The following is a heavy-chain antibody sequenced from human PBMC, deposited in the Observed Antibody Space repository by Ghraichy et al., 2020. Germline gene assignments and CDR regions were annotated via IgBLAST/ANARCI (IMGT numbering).Heavy chain of an antibody. CDR2: ISGSGGST. J-gene: IGHJ4*02. CDR1: GFTFSSYA. V-gene: IGHV3-23*01. Sequence: GGSLRLSCAASGFTFSSYAMSWARQAPGKGLEWVSAISGSGGSTYYADSVKGRFTISRDNSKNTLYLQMNSLRAEDTAVYYCAKSRTPPLYYDYVWGSYRYKNYFDYWGQGTLVTVSS. D-gene: IGHD3-16*02. CDR3: AKSRTPPLYYDYVWGSYRYKNYFDY.